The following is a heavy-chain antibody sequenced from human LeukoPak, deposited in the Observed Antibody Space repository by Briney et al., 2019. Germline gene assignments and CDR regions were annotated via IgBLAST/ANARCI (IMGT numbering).Heavy chain of an antibody. V-gene: IGHV3-53*01. J-gene: IGHJ4*02. CDR1: GFTVNTND. CDR2: LYSDGNT. CDR3: ARGVEPLAANTLAY. Sequence: GGSLRLSCAASGFTVNTNDMPWVRQAPGKGLEWVSVLYSDGNTKYADSVQGRFTISRDNSKNTLYLEMNSLSPDDTAVYYCARGVEPLAANTLAYWGQGTPGTVSS. D-gene: IGHD1-14*01.